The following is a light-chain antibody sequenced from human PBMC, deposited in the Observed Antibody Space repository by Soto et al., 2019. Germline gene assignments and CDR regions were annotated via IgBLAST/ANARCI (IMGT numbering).Light chain of an antibody. CDR1: QSISTN. J-gene: IGKJ1*01. Sequence: EVVLTQSPATLSVSPGETATVSCRASQSISTNLAWYQQRPGQAPRLLIYGASSMATGIPARFSGGGSGTDFTLTISSLQSEDFAIYYCQHYNQWPPWTFGQGTKVETK. V-gene: IGKV3-15*01. CDR2: GAS. CDR3: QHYNQWPPWT.